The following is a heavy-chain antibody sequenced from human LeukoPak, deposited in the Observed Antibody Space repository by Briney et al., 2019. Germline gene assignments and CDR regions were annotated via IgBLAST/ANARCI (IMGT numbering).Heavy chain of an antibody. CDR1: GFTFSDFA. D-gene: IGHD3-16*01. J-gene: IGHJ4*02. CDR3: ARGLEYNSDYGDF. CDR2: IRGSGADT. Sequence: GGSLRLSCAASGFTFSDFAVSWVRQAPGKGLEWVSNIRGSGADTHYADSVKGRFTISRDNSKSTLYLQMNSLKGEDTAVYYCARGLEYNSDYGDFWGQGTLVTVSS. V-gene: IGHV3-23*01.